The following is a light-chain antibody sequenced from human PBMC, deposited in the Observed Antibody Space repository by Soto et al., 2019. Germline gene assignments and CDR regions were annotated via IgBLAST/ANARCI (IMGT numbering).Light chain of an antibody. CDR1: QSISIW. CDR2: KTS. CDR3: QHWNDYSWT. Sequence: DIHMTQSPSTLSASVGDRVTITCRASQSISIWLAWYQQKPGKAPNLLIYKTSSLETGVHSRFSGSGSGTEFTLTISSLQPDDFATYYCQHWNDYSWTFGQGTKVEVK. J-gene: IGKJ1*01. V-gene: IGKV1-5*03.